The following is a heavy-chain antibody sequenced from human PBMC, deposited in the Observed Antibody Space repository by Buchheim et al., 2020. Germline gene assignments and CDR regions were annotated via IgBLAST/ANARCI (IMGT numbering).Heavy chain of an antibody. CDR3: ARTGRHYDSDGPPFDY. D-gene: IGHD3-22*01. CDR1: VGSISSSSYY. CDR2: INYSGST. V-gene: IGHV4-39*01. J-gene: IGHJ4*02. Sequence: QLQLQESGPGLVKPSETLSLTCTVSVGSISSSSYYWGWIRQPPGKGLEWIGSINYSGSTYYNPSLKSRVTISVDTSKNQFSLKLSSVTAADTAVYYCARTGRHYDSDGPPFDYWGKGTL.